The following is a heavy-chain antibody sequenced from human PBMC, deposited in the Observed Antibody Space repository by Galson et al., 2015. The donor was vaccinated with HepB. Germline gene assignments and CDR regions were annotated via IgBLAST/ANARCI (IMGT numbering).Heavy chain of an antibody. V-gene: IGHV1-2*06. CDR3: ARGRLYSGYDPLAWFDP. CDR1: GYTFTGYY. CDR2: INPNSGGT. Sequence: SVKVSCKASGYTFTGYYMHWVRQAPGQGLEWMGRINPNSGGTNYAQKFQGRVTMTRDTSISTAYMELSRLRSDDTAVYYCARGRLYSGYDPLAWFDPWGQGTLVTVSS. D-gene: IGHD5-12*01. J-gene: IGHJ5*02.